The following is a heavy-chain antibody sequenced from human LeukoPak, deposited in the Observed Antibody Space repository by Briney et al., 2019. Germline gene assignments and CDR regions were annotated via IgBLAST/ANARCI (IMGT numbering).Heavy chain of an antibody. CDR3: ARGPPNWGYDY. D-gene: IGHD7-27*01. CDR2: MSPNSGDT. Sequence: ASVKISCKASGYTFTSYDFNWVRQATGQRPEWMGWMSPNSGDTGYAQKFQDRVTMTRNTSISTAYMELSSLRSDDTAVYYCARGPPNWGYDYWGPGTLVTVSS. J-gene: IGHJ4*02. V-gene: IGHV1-8*01. CDR1: GYTFTSYD.